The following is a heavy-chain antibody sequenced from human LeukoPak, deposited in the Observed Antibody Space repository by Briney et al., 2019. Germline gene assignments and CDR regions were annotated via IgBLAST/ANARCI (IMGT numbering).Heavy chain of an antibody. Sequence: GGSLRLSCAASGLTFSSYAMSWVRQVPGKGLEWVSAISGSGGSTYYADSVKGRFTISRDNSKNTLYLQMNSLRAEDTAVYYCAKAQLDNGGSGGNYYYYGMDVWGKGTTVTVSS. CDR3: AKAQLDNGGSGGNYYYYGMDV. J-gene: IGHJ6*04. D-gene: IGHD3-10*01. CDR2: ISGSGGST. V-gene: IGHV3-23*01. CDR1: GLTFSSYA.